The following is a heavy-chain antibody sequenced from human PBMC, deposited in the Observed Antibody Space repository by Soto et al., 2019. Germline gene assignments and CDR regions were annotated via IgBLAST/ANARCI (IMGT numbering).Heavy chain of an antibody. J-gene: IGHJ5*02. CDR2: IYYTGNT. V-gene: IGHV4-59*01. CDR3: ARHYYDSSGYYYGWFDP. CDR1: GDSISTYY. D-gene: IGHD3-22*01. Sequence: SETLSLTCTVSGDSISTYYWSWIRQPPGKGLEWIAYIYYTGNTYYNPSLKSRVTISMDTSKNQFSLKLSSVTAADTAVYYCARHYYDSSGYYYGWFDPWGRGTLVTVSS.